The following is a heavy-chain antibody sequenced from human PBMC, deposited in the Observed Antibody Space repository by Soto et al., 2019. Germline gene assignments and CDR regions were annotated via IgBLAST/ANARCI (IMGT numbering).Heavy chain of an antibody. CDR2: IIPIFGTA. D-gene: IGHD1-20*01. CDR1: GGTFSSYA. CDR3: AREMASATGIMAYYYDGMDV. J-gene: IGHJ6*02. Sequence: QVQLVQSGAGVKKPGSSVKVSCKASGGTFSSYAISWVRQAPGQGLEWVGGIIPIFGTANYAQKFQGRVTITADESTSSANQEPSRLRSKDTAVYYCAREMASATGIMAYYYDGMDVWGQGTTVTVSS. V-gene: IGHV1-69*12.